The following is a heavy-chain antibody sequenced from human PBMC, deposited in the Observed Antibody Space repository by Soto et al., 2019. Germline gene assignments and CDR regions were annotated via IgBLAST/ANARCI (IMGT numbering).Heavy chain of an antibody. J-gene: IGHJ6*02. CDR3: AKDLVPGYDSSGYSYYYYGMDV. CDR1: GFTFDDYT. D-gene: IGHD3-22*01. CDR2: ISWDGGST. V-gene: IGHV3-43*01. Sequence: PGGSLRLSCAASGFTFDDYTMHWVRQAPGKGLEWVSLISWDGGSTYYADSVKGRFTISRDNSKNSLYLQMNSLRTEDTALYYCAKDLVPGYDSSGYSYYYYGMDVWGQGTTVTVSS.